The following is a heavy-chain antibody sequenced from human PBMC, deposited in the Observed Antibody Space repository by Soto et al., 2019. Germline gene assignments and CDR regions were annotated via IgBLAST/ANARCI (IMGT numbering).Heavy chain of an antibody. D-gene: IGHD4-4*01. CDR2: IIPIFGTA. CDR3: ARYSNYDRGIYYYYGMDV. Sequence: SVKVSCKASGYTFTSYAISWVRQAPGQGLEWMGGIIPIFGTANYAQKFQGRVTITADESTSTAYMELSSLRSEDTAVYYCARYSNYDRGIYYYYGMDVWGQGTTVTVSS. V-gene: IGHV1-69*13. J-gene: IGHJ6*02. CDR1: GYTFTSYA.